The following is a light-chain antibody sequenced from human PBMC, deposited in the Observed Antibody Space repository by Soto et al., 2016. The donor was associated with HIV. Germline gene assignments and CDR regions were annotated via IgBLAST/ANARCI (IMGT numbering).Light chain of an antibody. J-gene: IGKJ1*01. V-gene: IGKV1-5*03. Sequence: DIQMTQSPSTLSASVGDRVTITCRASQSISSWLAWYQQKPGKAPKLLIYKASSLESGVPSRFSGSGSGTEFTLTISSLQPDDFATYYCQHYNSFPLTLGQGTKVEIK. CDR2: KAS. CDR1: QSISSW. CDR3: QHYNSFPLT.